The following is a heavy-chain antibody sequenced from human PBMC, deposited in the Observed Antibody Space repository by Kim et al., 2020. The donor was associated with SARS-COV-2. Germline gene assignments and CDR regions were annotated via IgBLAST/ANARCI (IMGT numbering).Heavy chain of an antibody. J-gene: IGHJ4*02. D-gene: IGHD6-13*01. V-gene: IGHV3-23*01. Sequence: YSADSVKGRFPVPRGNSKNPLYLQMSSLRAEDTAVYYCARDRGFSTSWTDYWGQGTLVTVSS. CDR3: ARDRGFSTSWTDY.